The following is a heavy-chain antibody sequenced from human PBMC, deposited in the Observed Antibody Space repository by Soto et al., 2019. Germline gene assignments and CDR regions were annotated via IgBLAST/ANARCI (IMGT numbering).Heavy chain of an antibody. Sequence: SETLSLTCTVSGGSVSSGSYYWSWIRQPPGKGLEWIAYISYSGSAKYNPSLKSRVSISVDTSRSQFPLKLSSVTAADTAVYYCARSEIGLQFDHWGQGTLVTVSS. V-gene: IGHV4-61*01. CDR2: ISYSGSA. D-gene: IGHD2-15*01. CDR1: GGSVSSGSYY. J-gene: IGHJ4*02. CDR3: ARSEIGLQFDH.